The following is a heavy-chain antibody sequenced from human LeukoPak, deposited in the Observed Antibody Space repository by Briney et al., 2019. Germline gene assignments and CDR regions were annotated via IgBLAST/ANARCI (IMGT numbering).Heavy chain of an antibody. Sequence: GESLRISCKGSGYSFTSYWIGWVRQMPGKGLEWMGIIYPGDSDTRYSPSLQGQVTISADKSISTAYLQWSSLKASDTAMYYCARNLYYYDSSGYQQYNWFDPWGQGTLVTVSS. D-gene: IGHD3-22*01. J-gene: IGHJ5*02. CDR1: GYSFTSYW. CDR3: ARNLYYYDSSGYQQYNWFDP. CDR2: IYPGDSDT. V-gene: IGHV5-51*01.